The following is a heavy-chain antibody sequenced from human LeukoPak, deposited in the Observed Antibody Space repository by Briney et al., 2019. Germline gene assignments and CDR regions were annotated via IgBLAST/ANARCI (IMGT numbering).Heavy chain of an antibody. V-gene: IGHV1-18*01. CDR1: GYTFTSYG. D-gene: IGHD1-26*01. CDR2: ISAYNGNT. CDR3: ARGGELLYYYCYYMDV. Sequence: ASVKVSCKASGYTFTSYGISWVRQAPGQGLEWMGWISAYNGNTNYAQKLQGRITMTTDTSTSTAYMELRSLRSDDTAVYYCARGGELLYYYCYYMDVWGKGTTVTVSS. J-gene: IGHJ6*03.